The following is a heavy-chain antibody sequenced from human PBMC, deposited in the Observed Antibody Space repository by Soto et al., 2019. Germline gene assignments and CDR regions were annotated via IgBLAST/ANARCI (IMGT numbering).Heavy chain of an antibody. CDR1: GFTFSSYA. Sequence: EVQLLESGGGLVQPGGSLRLSCAASGFTFSSYAMSWVRQAPGKGLEWVSAISGSGGSTYYADSVKGRFTISKDNSKNTLYLQMNSLRAEDTAVYYCAKGSAVAGTGFDYWGQGTLVTVSS. D-gene: IGHD6-19*01. V-gene: IGHV3-23*01. CDR2: ISGSGGST. CDR3: AKGSAVAGTGFDY. J-gene: IGHJ4*02.